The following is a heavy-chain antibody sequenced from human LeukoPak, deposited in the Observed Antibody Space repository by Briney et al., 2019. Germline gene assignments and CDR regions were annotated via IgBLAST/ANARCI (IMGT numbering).Heavy chain of an antibody. CDR3: VSLVVTADLAFDI. CDR2: VDGDGSGA. CDR1: GFTFRNHW. V-gene: IGHV3-74*01. J-gene: IGHJ3*02. Sequence: TGGSLRLSCAASGFTFRNHWMHWVRHAPGTGLVWVSRVDGDGSGASYADFVRGRFTISRDNAKDTLYLQMNSLRAEDTAVYYCVSLVVTADLAFDIWGQGTMVTVPS. D-gene: IGHD2-21*02.